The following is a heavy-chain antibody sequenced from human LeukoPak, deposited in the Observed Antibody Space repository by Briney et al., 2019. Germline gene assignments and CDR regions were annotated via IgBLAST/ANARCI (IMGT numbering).Heavy chain of an antibody. Sequence: PSETLSLTCAVYGGSFSGYYWSWIRQPPGKGLEWIGEINHSGSTNYNPSLKSRVTISVDTSKNQFSLKLSSVTAADTAVYYCARLITISQDKDVWGQGTTVTVSS. D-gene: IGHD3-3*01. CDR2: INHSGST. CDR1: GGSFSGYY. J-gene: IGHJ6*02. CDR3: ARLITISQDKDV. V-gene: IGHV4-34*01.